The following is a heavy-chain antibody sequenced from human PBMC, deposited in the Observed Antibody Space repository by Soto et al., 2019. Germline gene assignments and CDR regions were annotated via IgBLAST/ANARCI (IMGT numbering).Heavy chain of an antibody. CDR3: ARRKDGDNHNAFDF. CDR2: IYPVDSDT. Sequence: GESLNISCKGSGDSFNTLWSGWVRQMPGKSPEWMGLIYPVDSDTIYSPSFHGLVTISADKSLSTTYMQWSSLKASDTAMYYCARRKDGDNHNAFDFWGQGTMVTVSS. V-gene: IGHV5-51*01. J-gene: IGHJ3*01. CDR1: GDSFNTLW.